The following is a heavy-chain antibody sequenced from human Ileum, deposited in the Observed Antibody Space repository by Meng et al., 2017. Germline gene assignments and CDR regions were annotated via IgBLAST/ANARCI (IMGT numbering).Heavy chain of an antibody. V-gene: IGHV4-4*07. CDR2: IHSSGST. Sequence: VQLQESGPGVVKPSETLSLTCTVSGDSMSNSYWSWIRQAAGKGLEWIGRIHSSGSTNYNPSLMTRVTMSIDMSKSHFSLKLSSVTAADAAIYFCARAEFCVGGTCYSNYFDTWGRGTLVTVSS. CDR3: ARAEFCVGGTCYSNYFDT. D-gene: IGHD2-15*01. J-gene: IGHJ5*02. CDR1: GDSMSNSY.